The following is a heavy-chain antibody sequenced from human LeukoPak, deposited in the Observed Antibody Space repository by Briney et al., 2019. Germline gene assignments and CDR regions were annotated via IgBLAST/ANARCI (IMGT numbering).Heavy chain of an antibody. CDR3: ARQWGYSYGSLDY. J-gene: IGHJ4*02. D-gene: IGHD5-18*01. Sequence: PSETLPLTCTVSGGSISSYYWSWIRQPPGKGLEWIGYIYYSGSTNYNPSLKSRVTISVDTSKNQFSLKLSSVTAADTAVYYCARQWGYSYGSLDYWGQGTLVTVSS. CDR1: GGSISSYY. V-gene: IGHV4-59*08. CDR2: IYYSGST.